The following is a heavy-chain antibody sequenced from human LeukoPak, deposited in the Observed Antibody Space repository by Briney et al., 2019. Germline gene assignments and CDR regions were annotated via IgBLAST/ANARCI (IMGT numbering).Heavy chain of an antibody. CDR2: ISSNGDTI. J-gene: IGHJ6*03. D-gene: IGHD4-17*01. CDR1: GFTFSGYE. CDR3: AKAPTYYYYYYMDV. Sequence: PGGSLRLSCAASGFTFSGYEMNWVRQAPGKGLEWVSYISSNGDTIYYADSVKGRFTISRDNAKNTLYLQMNSLRAEDTAVYYCAKAPTYYYYYYMDVWGKGTTVTVSS. V-gene: IGHV3-48*03.